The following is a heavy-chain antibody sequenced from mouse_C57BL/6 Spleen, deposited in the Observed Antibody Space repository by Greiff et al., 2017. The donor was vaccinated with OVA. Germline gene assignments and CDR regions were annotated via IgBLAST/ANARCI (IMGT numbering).Heavy chain of an antibody. CDR2: INYDGSST. CDR1: GFTFSDYY. Sequence: EVQVVESEGGLVQPGSSMKLSCTASGFTFSDYYMAWVRQVPEKGLEWVANINYDGSSTYYLDSLKSRFIISRDNAKNILYLQMSSLKSEDTATYYCARGEYDYDGGYYFDYWGQGTTLTVSS. V-gene: IGHV5-16*01. J-gene: IGHJ2*01. CDR3: ARGEYDYDGGYYFDY. D-gene: IGHD2-4*01.